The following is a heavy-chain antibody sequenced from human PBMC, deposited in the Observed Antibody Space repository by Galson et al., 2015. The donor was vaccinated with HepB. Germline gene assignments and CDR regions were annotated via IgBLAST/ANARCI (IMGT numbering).Heavy chain of an antibody. Sequence: CAISGDSVSSNSAAWNWIRQSPSRGLERLGRTYYRSKWYNDYAVSVKSRITINPDTSKNQFSLQLNSVTPEDTAMYYCARGGYDSSGYPWYFDYWGQGTLVTVSS. D-gene: IGHD3-22*01. J-gene: IGHJ4*02. CDR1: GDSVSSNSAA. V-gene: IGHV6-1*01. CDR2: TYYRSKWYN. CDR3: ARGGYDSSGYPWYFDY.